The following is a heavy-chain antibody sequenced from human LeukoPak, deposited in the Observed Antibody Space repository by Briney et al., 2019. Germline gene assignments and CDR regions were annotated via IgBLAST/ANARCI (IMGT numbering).Heavy chain of an antibody. J-gene: IGHJ4*02. CDR3: AGAVAGTFDFDY. CDR1: GGSISSYY. Sequence: SETLSLTCTVSGGSISSYYWSWIRQPPGKGLEWIGHIYYSGSTNYNPSLKSRVTISVDTSKNQFSLKLSSVTAADTAVYYCAGAVAGTFDFDYWGQGTLVTVSS. CDR2: IYYSGST. D-gene: IGHD6-19*01. V-gene: IGHV4-59*01.